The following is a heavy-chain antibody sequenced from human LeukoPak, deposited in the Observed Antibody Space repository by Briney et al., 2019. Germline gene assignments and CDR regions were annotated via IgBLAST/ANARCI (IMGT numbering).Heavy chain of an antibody. Sequence: GGSLRLSCAASGFTFSSYSMNWVRQAPGKGLEWVSSISSSSSYIYYADSVKGRFTISRDNAKNSLYLQMNSLRAEDTAVYYCARDHPVGGFDYWGQGTLVTVSS. CDR3: ARDHPVGGFDY. V-gene: IGHV3-21*01. CDR2: ISSSSSYI. J-gene: IGHJ4*02. CDR1: GFTFSSYS.